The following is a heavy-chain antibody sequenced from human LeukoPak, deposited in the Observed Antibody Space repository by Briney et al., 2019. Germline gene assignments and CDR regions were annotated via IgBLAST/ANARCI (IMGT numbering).Heavy chain of an antibody. D-gene: IGHD3-16*02. Sequence: GGSLRLSCAASGFTVSSNYMSWVRQAPGKGLEWVSVIYSGGSTYYADSVKGRFTISRDNSKNTLYLQMNSLRAEDTAVYYCARDRVLGELSFLQNYYYYYGMDVWGQGTTVTVSS. CDR2: IYSGGST. CDR3: ARDRVLGELSFLQNYYYYYGMDV. J-gene: IGHJ6*02. CDR1: GFTVSSNY. V-gene: IGHV3-66*01.